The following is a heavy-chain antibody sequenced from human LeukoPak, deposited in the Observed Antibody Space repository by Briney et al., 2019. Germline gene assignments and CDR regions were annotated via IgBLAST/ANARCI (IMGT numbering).Heavy chain of an antibody. CDR3: ARDYPYYDFWSGYGPTAYVDY. D-gene: IGHD3-3*01. CDR2: IKQDGSEE. V-gene: IGHV3-7*01. J-gene: IGHJ4*02. CDR1: GFTFSSYW. Sequence: PGGSLRLSCAASGFTFSSYWMSWVRQAPGKGLEWAANIKQDGSEEYYVDSVKGRFTISRDNAKNSLYLQMNSLRAEDTAVYYCARDYPYYDFWSGYGPTAYVDYWGQGTLVTVSS.